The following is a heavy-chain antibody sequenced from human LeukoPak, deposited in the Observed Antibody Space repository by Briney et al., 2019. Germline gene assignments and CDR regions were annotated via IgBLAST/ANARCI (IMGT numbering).Heavy chain of an antibody. V-gene: IGHV3-64D*06. Sequence: PGGSLRLSCSASGFTFSKYAMHWVRQAPGKGLEYVSAISRDGGTTYYADSVKGRFTISRDNSKNTLDLQMSSLRAEDTAVYFCVKGGVVTTRSFDSWGQGTLVTVSS. CDR3: VKGGVVTTRSFDS. J-gene: IGHJ4*02. CDR1: GFTFSKYA. D-gene: IGHD3-3*01. CDR2: ISRDGGTT.